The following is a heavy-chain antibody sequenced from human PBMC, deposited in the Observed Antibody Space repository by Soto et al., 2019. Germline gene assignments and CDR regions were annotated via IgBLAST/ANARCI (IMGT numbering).Heavy chain of an antibody. CDR2: ICNSVTT. Sequence: QVQLQESGPGLVKPSETLTLTCTVSGGSISSYCCSWIRQPPGKGLEWIGYICNSVTTTYNPSLKGRVTISGDTSKNQFSLKLSSVTAADTAVYYCARHDPGGFDYWGQGTLVTVSS. J-gene: IGHJ4*02. CDR3: ARHDPGGFDY. D-gene: IGHD3-10*01. CDR1: GGSISSYC. V-gene: IGHV4-59*08.